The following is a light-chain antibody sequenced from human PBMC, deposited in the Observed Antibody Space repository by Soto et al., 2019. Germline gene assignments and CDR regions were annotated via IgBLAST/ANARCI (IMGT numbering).Light chain of an antibody. J-gene: IGKJ3*01. CDR2: GAS. Sequence: EIGLTQSPRPLALAPGERATLSCRASQIVSSTYLAWFQQKPGQAPRLLIYGASSRATGVPDRFSASGSGTDFTLTISRLEPEDFAVYYCQQYGRSPFTFGPGTKVDIK. CDR3: QQYGRSPFT. CDR1: QIVSSTY. V-gene: IGKV3-20*01.